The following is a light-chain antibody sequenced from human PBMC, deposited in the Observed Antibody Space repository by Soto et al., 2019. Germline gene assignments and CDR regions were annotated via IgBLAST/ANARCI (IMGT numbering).Light chain of an antibody. J-gene: IGKJ2*01. CDR1: QSLVHGDGNTY. V-gene: IGKV2-24*01. Sequence: DIVMTQTPLSSPVTLGQPASISCRSSQSLVHGDGNTYLSWLQQRPGQPPRLLIYEISKRSSGVPDRFSGSGAGTDFTLKISKVEAEDVGVYYCMQATQFPGTFGQGTRLEIK. CDR2: EIS. CDR3: MQATQFPGT.